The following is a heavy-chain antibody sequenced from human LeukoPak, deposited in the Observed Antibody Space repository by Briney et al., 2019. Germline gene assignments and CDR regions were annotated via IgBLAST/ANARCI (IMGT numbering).Heavy chain of an antibody. V-gene: IGHV3-43D*04. CDR2: ISWDGGST. CDR1: GFTFDDYA. D-gene: IGHD3-9*01. Sequence: GGSLRLSCAASGFTFDDYAMHWVRQAPGKGLEWVSLISWDGGSTYYADSVKGRFTISRDNSKNSLYLQMNSLRAEDTALYYCAKAYYDILTSYGHHYYYYYGMDVWGKGTTVTVSS. CDR3: AKAYYDILTSYGHHYYYYYGMDV. J-gene: IGHJ6*04.